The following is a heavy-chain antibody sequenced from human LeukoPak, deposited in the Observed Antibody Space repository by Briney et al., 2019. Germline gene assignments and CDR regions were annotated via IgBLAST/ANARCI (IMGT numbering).Heavy chain of an antibody. J-gene: IGHJ4*02. D-gene: IGHD3-10*01. CDR3: ARVFYYGSGIRSTYYFDY. Sequence: SVTVSCKASGGTFSSYAISWVRQAPGKGLEWMGGIITIFGTANYAQKFQGRVTITADESTSTAYMELSSLRSEDTAVYYCARVFYYGSGIRSTYYFDYWRQGTLVTVSS. CDR2: IITIFGTA. V-gene: IGHV1-69*01. CDR1: GGTFSSYA.